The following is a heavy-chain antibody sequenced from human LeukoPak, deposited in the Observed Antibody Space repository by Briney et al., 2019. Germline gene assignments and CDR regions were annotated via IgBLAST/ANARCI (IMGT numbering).Heavy chain of an antibody. CDR1: GFTFSDYY. D-gene: IGHD3-10*01. CDR2: ISSSSSYT. V-gene: IGHV3-11*05. CDR3: ARVGGSGSYSYYGMDV. J-gene: IGHJ6*02. Sequence: GGSLRLSCAASGFTFSDYYISLIRQAPGTGLEWVSYISSSSSYTNYADPVNRRSTISRHNAKDSLYLQINSLRAEDTAVYYCARVGGSGSYSYYGMDVWGQGTTVTVSS.